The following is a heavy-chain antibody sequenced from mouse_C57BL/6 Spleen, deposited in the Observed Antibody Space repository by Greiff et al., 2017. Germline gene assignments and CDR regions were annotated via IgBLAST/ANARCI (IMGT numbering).Heavy chain of an antibody. CDR3: ASYYSNLGFAY. J-gene: IGHJ3*01. Sequence: QVQLQQPGAELVRPGTSVKLSCKASGYTFTSYWMHWVKQRPGQGLEWIGVIDPSDSYTNYNQKFKGKDTLTVDTSSSTAYMQLSSLTSEDSAVYYCASYYSNLGFAYWGQGTLVTVSA. V-gene: IGHV1-59*01. CDR2: IDPSDSYT. CDR1: GYTFTSYW. D-gene: IGHD2-5*01.